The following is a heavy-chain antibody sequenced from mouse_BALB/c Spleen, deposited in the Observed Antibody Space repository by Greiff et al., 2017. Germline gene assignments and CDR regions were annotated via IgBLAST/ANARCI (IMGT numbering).Heavy chain of an antibody. CDR3: ARDYDGD. V-gene: IGHV5-17*02. CDR1: GFTFSSFG. D-gene: IGHD2-4*01. J-gene: IGHJ2*01. CDR2: ISSGSSTI. Sequence: EVMLVESGGGLVQPGGSRKLSCAASGFTFSSFGMHWVRQAPEKGLEWVAYISSGSSTIYYADTVKGRFTISRDNPKNTLFLQMTSLRSEDTAMYYCARDYDGDWGQGTTLTVSS.